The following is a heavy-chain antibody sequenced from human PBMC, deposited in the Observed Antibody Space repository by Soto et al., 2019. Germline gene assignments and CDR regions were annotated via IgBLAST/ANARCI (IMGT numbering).Heavy chain of an antibody. V-gene: IGHV2-5*02. CDR3: VHRDLEYSSSSPFDY. Sequence: SGPTLVNPPQTLTLTCTFSGFSLSTSGVGVGWIRQPPGKALERLALIYWDDDKRYSPSLESRLTITKDTSKNQVVLTMTNMDPVVTATYYCVHRDLEYSSSSPFDYWGQGALVTVSS. J-gene: IGHJ4*02. CDR1: GFSLSTSGVG. D-gene: IGHD6-6*01. CDR2: IYWDDDK.